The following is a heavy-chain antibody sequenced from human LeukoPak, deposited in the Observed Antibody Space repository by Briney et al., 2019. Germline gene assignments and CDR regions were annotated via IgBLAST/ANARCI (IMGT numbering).Heavy chain of an antibody. CDR1: GFTFSSYD. Sequence: GGSLRLSCAASGFTFSSYDMSWVRQAPGKGLGWVSYISSSSSAIYYADSVKGRFTISRDNAKNSLYLQMNSLRAEDTAVYYCARPGLPWGQGTLVTVSS. J-gene: IGHJ5*02. CDR2: ISSSSSAI. V-gene: IGHV3-48*04. D-gene: IGHD3/OR15-3a*01. CDR3: ARPGLP.